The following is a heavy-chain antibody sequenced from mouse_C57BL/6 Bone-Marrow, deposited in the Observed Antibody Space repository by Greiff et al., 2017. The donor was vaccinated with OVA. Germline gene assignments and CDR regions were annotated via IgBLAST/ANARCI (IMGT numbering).Heavy chain of an antibody. CDR1: GYTFTDYY. J-gene: IGHJ4*01. V-gene: IGHV1-19*01. CDR3: ANYYGSSYYAMDY. CDR2: INPYNGGT. D-gene: IGHD1-1*01. Sequence: VQLQQSGPVLVKPGASVKMSCKASGYTFTDYYMNWVKQSHGKSLEWIGVINPYNGGTSYNQKFKGKATLTVDKSSSTAYMALNSLTSEDSAVYYCANYYGSSYYAMDYWGQGTSVTVSS.